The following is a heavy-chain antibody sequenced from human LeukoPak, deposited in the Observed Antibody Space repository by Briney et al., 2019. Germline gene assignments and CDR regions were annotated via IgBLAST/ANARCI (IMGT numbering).Heavy chain of an antibody. J-gene: IGHJ5*02. V-gene: IGHV5-51*01. CDR1: GYSFTSYW. Sequence: GESLKISCKGSGYSFTSYWIGWVRQMPGKGLEWRGIIYPGDSNTRYSPSFQGQVTISVDKSISTAYLQWSSLKASDTAMYYCARRISVTGTHWFDPWGQGTLVTVSS. CDR2: IYPGDSNT. D-gene: IGHD6-19*01. CDR3: ARRISVTGTHWFDP.